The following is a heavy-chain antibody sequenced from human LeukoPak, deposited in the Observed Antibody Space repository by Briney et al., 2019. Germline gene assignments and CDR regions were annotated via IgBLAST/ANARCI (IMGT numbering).Heavy chain of an antibody. D-gene: IGHD3-10*01. J-gene: IGHJ6*02. V-gene: IGHV3-23*01. CDR3: ATWRRDYYYYGMDV. CDR2: FSGSGGST. Sequence: GGSLRLSCAASGFTFSSYAMSWVRQAPGKGLEWVSAFSGSGGSTYYADSVKGRFTISRDNSKNTLYLQMNSLRAEDTAVYYCATWRRDYYYYGMDVWGQGTTVTVSS. CDR1: GFTFSSYA.